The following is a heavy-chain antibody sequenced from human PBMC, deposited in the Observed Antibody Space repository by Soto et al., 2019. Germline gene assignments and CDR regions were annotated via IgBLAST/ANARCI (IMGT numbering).Heavy chain of an antibody. D-gene: IGHD3-9*01. V-gene: IGHV3-23*01. Sequence: EVQLLESGGGLVQPGGSLRLSCAASGFTFSSYAMSWVRQAPGKGLEWVSAISGSGGSTYYADSVKGRFTISRDNSKNTLYLQMNSLRAEDTAVYYCAKDVGKVPQFLQYYDILTGYYTPPYGMDVWGQGTTVTVSS. CDR2: ISGSGGST. J-gene: IGHJ6*02. CDR3: AKDVGKVPQFLQYYDILTGYYTPPYGMDV. CDR1: GFTFSSYA.